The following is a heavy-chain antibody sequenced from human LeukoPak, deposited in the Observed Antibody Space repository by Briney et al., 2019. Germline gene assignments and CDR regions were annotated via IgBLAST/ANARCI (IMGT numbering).Heavy chain of an antibody. Sequence: GGSLRLSCAASGFTFSTYWMHWVRQAPGKGLVWVSCINSDGSSPSYADSVKGRFTISRDNAKNTVYLQMNSLRAEDTAVYYCARCGSSGWYPMDVWGQGTTVTVSS. V-gene: IGHV3-74*01. CDR2: INSDGSSP. D-gene: IGHD6-19*01. J-gene: IGHJ6*02. CDR1: GFTFSTYW. CDR3: ARCGSSGWYPMDV.